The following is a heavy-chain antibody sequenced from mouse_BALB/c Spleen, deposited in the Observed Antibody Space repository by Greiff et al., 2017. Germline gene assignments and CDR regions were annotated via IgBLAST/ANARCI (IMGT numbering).Heavy chain of an antibody. V-gene: IGHV5-12-1*01. Sequence: EVQLVESGGGLVKPGGSLKLSCAASGFAFSSYDMSWVRQTPEKRLEWVAYISSGGGSTYYPDTVKGRFTISRDNAKNTLYLQMSSLKSEDTAMYYCARHLDSSGRGWFAYWGQGTLVTVSA. J-gene: IGHJ3*01. CDR3: ARHLDSSGRGWFAY. CDR2: ISSGGGST. D-gene: IGHD3-2*01. CDR1: GFAFSSYD.